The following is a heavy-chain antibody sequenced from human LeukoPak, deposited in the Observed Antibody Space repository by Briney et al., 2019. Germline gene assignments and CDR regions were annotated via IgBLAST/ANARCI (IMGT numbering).Heavy chain of an antibody. CDR2: MNPNSGNT. D-gene: IGHD3-22*01. CDR1: GYTFTSYD. Sequence: ASVKVSCKASGYTFTSYDINWVRQATGQGLEWMGWMNPNSGNTGHAQKFQGRVTITRNTSISTAYMELRSLRSEDTAVYYCARGTYYDSSGYVVDYWGQGTLVTVSS. V-gene: IGHV1-8*03. J-gene: IGHJ4*02. CDR3: ARGTYYDSSGYVVDY.